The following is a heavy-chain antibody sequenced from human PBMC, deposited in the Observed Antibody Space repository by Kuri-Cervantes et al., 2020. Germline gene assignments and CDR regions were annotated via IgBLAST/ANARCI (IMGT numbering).Heavy chain of an antibody. D-gene: IGHD5-12*01. CDR2: IKEDGSDK. J-gene: IGHJ4*02. Sequence: GGSLRLSCVASGFTFSSYFMSWVRQAPGQGLEWVANIKEDGSDKYYVDSVKGRFTVSRDNAENSLYLQMNSLRAEDTAVYFCAKPTREPDSWGQGTLVTVSS. CDR1: GFTFSSYF. V-gene: IGHV3-7*01. CDR3: AKPTREPDS.